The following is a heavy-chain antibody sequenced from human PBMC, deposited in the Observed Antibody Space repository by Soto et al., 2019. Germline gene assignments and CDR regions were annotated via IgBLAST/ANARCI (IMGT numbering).Heavy chain of an antibody. V-gene: IGHV1-69*12. Sequence: QVQLVQSGAEVKKPGSSVKVSCKASGGTFSSYAITWVRQAPGQGLEWMGGIIPIFGTAHSSQKFQGRVTITADESTSTAYMELSSLRSEDTAVYYCARDRGPSTGYYPYWFDPWGQGTLVTVSS. CDR1: GGTFSSYA. J-gene: IGHJ5*02. CDR2: IIPIFGTA. D-gene: IGHD3-22*01. CDR3: ARDRGPSTGYYPYWFDP.